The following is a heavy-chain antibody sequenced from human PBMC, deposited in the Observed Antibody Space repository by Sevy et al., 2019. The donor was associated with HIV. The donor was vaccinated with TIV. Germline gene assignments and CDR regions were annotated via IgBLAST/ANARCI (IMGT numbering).Heavy chain of an antibody. V-gene: IGHV1-18*01. D-gene: IGHD1-7*01. Sequence: ASVKVSCKASGYTFTSYGISWVRQAPGQGLEWMGWISAYNGNTNYAQKLQGRVSMTTDTSTSTAYMELRSLRSDDTAVYYCARGYYNNWNYAMGYWGQGTLVTVSS. CDR3: ARGYYNNWNYAMGY. J-gene: IGHJ4*02. CDR2: ISAYNGNT. CDR1: GYTFTSYG.